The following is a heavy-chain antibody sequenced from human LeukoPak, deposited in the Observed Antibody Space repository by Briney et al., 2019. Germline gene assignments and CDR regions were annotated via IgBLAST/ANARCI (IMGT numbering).Heavy chain of an antibody. CDR2: IIPIFGTA. Sequence: VASVKVSCKASGYTFTSYGISWVRQAPGQGLEWMGGIIPIFGTANYAQKFQGRVTITADESTSTAYMELSSLRSEDTAVYYCARTIYDILTGYWTYYYYMDVWGKGTTVTVSS. J-gene: IGHJ6*03. D-gene: IGHD3-9*01. CDR1: GYTFTSYG. CDR3: ARTIYDILTGYWTYYYYMDV. V-gene: IGHV1-69*13.